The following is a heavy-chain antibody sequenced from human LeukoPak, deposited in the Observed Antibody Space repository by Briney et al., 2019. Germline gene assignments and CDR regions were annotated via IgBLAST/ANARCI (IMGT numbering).Heavy chain of an antibody. CDR2: INHSGST. V-gene: IGHV4-34*01. D-gene: IGHD5-18*01. Sequence: SETLSLTCAVYGGSLSGYYWSWIRQPPGKGLEWIGEINHSGSTNYNPSLKSRVTISVDTSKNQFSLKLSSVTAADTAVYYCARSKRGYSYGYGSYWFDPWGQGTLVTVSS. J-gene: IGHJ5*02. CDR1: GGSLSGYY. CDR3: ARSKRGYSYGYGSYWFDP.